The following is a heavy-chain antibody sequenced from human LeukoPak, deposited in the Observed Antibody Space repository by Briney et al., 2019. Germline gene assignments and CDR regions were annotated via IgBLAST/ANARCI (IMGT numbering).Heavy chain of an antibody. CDR1: GYSFTSYW. D-gene: IGHD2-2*03. CDR3: ARSPPNSHGYCSSTSCYGLGWYWFDP. Sequence: KPGESLKISCKGSGYSFTSYWIVWVRQMPGKGLEWMGIIYPGDSDTRYSPSFQGQVTISADKSISTAYLQWSSLKASDTAMYYCARSPPNSHGYCSSTSCYGLGWYWFDPWGQGTLVTVSS. CDR2: IYPGDSDT. J-gene: IGHJ5*02. V-gene: IGHV5-51*03.